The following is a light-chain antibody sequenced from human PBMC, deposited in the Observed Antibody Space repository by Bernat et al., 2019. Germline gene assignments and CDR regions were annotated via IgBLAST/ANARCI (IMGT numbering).Light chain of an antibody. J-gene: IGLJ2*01. V-gene: IGLV2-8*01. CDR2: EVS. CDR1: SSDVGGYNY. Sequence: QSALTQPPSASGSPGQSVTISCPGTSSDVGGYNYVSWYQQHPGKAPKLMIYEVSKRPSGVPDRFSGSKSGNTASLTVSGLQAEDEADYYCSEDAGSNNLRGVCGGGTKLTVL. CDR3: SEDAGSNNLRGV.